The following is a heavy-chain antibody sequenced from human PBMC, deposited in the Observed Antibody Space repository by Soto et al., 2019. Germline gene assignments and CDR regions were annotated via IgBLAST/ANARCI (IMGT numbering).Heavy chain of an antibody. CDR1: GGTFRNYA. CDR3: AKSDYCGGDCYAFLDY. CDR2: IIPIFGTA. Sequence: QVQLVQSGAEVKKTGSSVRVSCKASGGTFRNYAISWVRQAPGQGLEWIGGIIPIFGTATYAQKLQGRLKIIADESTRTAYMELSSLRSEDTAMYYCAKSDYCGGDCYAFLDYWGQGTLVTVSS. V-gene: IGHV1-69*12. J-gene: IGHJ4*02. D-gene: IGHD2-21*02.